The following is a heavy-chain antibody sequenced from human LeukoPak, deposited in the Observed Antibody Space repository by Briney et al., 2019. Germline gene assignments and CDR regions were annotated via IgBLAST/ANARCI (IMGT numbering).Heavy chain of an antibody. CDR3: ARDGPVRGAQID. V-gene: IGHV3-21*01. D-gene: IGHD3-10*01. CDR1: GFTFSSYS. J-gene: IGHJ4*02. Sequence: SGGSLRLSCAASGFTFSSYSMNWVRQAPGKGLEWVSSISSSSSYIYYADSVEGRFTISRDNAKNSLYLQMNSLRAEDTAVYYCARDGPVRGAQIDWGQGTLVTVSS. CDR2: ISSSSSYI.